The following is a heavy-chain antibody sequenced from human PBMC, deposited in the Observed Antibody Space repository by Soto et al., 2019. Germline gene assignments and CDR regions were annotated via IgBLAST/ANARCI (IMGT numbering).Heavy chain of an antibody. V-gene: IGHV3-21*01. D-gene: IGHD4-17*01. CDR3: ARRMTTVTTRWGAFDI. CDR2: ITSGSDSI. CDR1: GFTFNTYL. Sequence: EVRLVESGGGLVKPGGSLRLSCAASGFTFNTYLMNWVRQAPGKGLEWVSSITSGSDSIYYADSVKGRFTISTDNAKNSLYLQMDSLRAEDTAVYYCARRMTTVTTRWGAFDIWGQGTMVSVSS. J-gene: IGHJ3*02.